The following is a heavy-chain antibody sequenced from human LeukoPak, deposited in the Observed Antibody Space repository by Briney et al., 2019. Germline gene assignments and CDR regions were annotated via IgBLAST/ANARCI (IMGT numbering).Heavy chain of an antibody. D-gene: IGHD7-27*01. CDR1: GDSVSSNSAA. V-gene: IGHV6-1*01. J-gene: IGHJ3*02. Sequence: SQTLSHTCAISGDSVSSNSAAWNWIRQSPSRGLEWLGRTYYRSKWYNDYAVSVKSRITINPDTSKNQFSLQLNSVTPEDTAVYYCARDQNSYRTGDLDAFDIWGQGTMVTVSS. CDR2: TYYRSKWYN. CDR3: ARDQNSYRTGDLDAFDI.